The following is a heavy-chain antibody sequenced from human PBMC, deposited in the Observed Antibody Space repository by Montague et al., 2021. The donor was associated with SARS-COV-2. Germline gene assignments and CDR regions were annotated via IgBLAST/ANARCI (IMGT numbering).Heavy chain of an antibody. D-gene: IGHD2/OR15-2a*01. Sequence: SLRLSCAASGFTFSSYAMHWVRQAPGKGLEWVAVISYDGSNKYYAESVKGRFTISRDNSKNTLYLQMNSLRAEDTAVYYCARVLGGYYGMDVWGQGTTVTVSS. CDR3: ARVLGGYYGMDV. CDR2: ISYDGSNK. J-gene: IGHJ6*02. V-gene: IGHV3-30-3*01. CDR1: GFTFSSYA.